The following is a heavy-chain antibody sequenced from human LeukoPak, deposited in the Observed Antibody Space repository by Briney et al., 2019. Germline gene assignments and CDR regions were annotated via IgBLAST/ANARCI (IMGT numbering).Heavy chain of an antibody. V-gene: IGHV3-23*01. Sequence: GGSLRLSCAASGFTFSSYGMSWVRQAPGKGLEWVSAIIGSGGSTYYADSVKGRFTISRDNSKNTLYLQMNSLRAEDTAVYYCAKDRTDYYYDSSGYYYGERYFDYWGQGTLVTVSS. CDR3: AKDRTDYYYDSSGYYYGERYFDY. D-gene: IGHD3-22*01. CDR2: IIGSGGST. CDR1: GFTFSSYG. J-gene: IGHJ4*02.